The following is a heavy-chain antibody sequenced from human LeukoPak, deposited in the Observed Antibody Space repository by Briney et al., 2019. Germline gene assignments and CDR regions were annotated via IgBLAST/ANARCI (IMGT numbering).Heavy chain of an antibody. D-gene: IGHD4-17*01. V-gene: IGHV3-48*02. CDR2: ISSSSSTK. CDR3: ARDWYGDYVSGDY. J-gene: IGHJ4*02. Sequence: PGRSLRLSCAASGFTFSTYSMNWVRQAPGKGLEWVSYISSSSSTKLYADSVKGRFTISRDNAKNSLYLQMDSLRDEDTAVYYCARDWYGDYVSGDYWGQGTLVTVSS. CDR1: GFTFSTYS.